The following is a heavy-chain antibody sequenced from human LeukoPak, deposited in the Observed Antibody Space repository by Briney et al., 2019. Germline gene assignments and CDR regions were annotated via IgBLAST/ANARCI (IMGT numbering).Heavy chain of an antibody. CDR2: ISSSSSYI. D-gene: IGHD3-3*01. V-gene: IGHV3-21*01. Sequence: GGSLRLSCAASGFTFSSYSMNWVRQAPGKGLEWVSSISSSSSYIYYADSVKGRFTISRDNAKNSLYLQMNSLRAEDTAVYYCARDMESSKSDGYWGQGTLVTVSS. J-gene: IGHJ4*02. CDR1: GFTFSSYS. CDR3: ARDMESSKSDGY.